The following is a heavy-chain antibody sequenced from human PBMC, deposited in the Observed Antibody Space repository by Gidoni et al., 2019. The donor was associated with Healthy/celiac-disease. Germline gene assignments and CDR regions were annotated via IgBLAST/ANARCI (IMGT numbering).Heavy chain of an antibody. Sequence: EVQLVEAGGGGVQPGGSMRLSCDAAGSTFSSYWMSWVRQAPGKGLEWVANIKQDGSEKYSVDSVKGRFTISRDNAKNSLYLQMNSLRAEDTAVYYCARDADIAAAIFDYWGQGTLVTVSS. J-gene: IGHJ4*02. V-gene: IGHV3-7*03. CDR1: GSTFSSYW. D-gene: IGHD6-13*01. CDR2: IKQDGSEK. CDR3: ARDADIAAAIFDY.